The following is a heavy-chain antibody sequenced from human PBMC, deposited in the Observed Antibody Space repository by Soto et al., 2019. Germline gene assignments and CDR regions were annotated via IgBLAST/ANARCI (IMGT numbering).Heavy chain of an antibody. Sequence: SETLSLTCAVYGGSFSGYYWSWIRQPPGKGLEWIGEINHSGSTNYNPSLKSRVTISVNTSKNQFSLRLTSVTAADTAVYYCARAAVTHERYHYGMDVWGQGTTVTVSS. D-gene: IGHD4-17*01. CDR3: ARAAVTHERYHYGMDV. CDR2: INHSGST. J-gene: IGHJ6*02. V-gene: IGHV4-34*01. CDR1: GGSFSGYY.